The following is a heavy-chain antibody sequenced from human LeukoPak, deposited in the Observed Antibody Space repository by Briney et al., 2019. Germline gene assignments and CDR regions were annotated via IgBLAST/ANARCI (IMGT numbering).Heavy chain of an antibody. Sequence: PSETLSLTCTVSGGSIRSSSYYWGWIRQPPGKGLEWIGSFYYSGSPYYNPSLKSRVTISVDMSKNRFSLKLSSVTAADTAVYYCGARSRYLEWSTNWGQGTLVTVST. D-gene: IGHD3-3*01. CDR1: GGSIRSSSYY. CDR2: FYYSGSP. CDR3: GARSRYLEWSTN. J-gene: IGHJ4*02. V-gene: IGHV4-39*01.